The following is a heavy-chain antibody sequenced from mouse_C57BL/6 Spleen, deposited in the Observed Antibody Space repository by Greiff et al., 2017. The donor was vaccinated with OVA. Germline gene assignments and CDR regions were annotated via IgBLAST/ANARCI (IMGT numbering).Heavy chain of an antibody. Sequence: VQLVESGPGLVQPSQSLSITCTVSGFSLTSYGVHWVRQSPGKGLEWLGVIWSGGSTDYNAAFISRLSISKDNSKSQVFFKMNSLQADDTAIDYCARNWDWYFDVWGTGTTVTVSS. J-gene: IGHJ1*03. CDR2: IWSGGST. V-gene: IGHV2-2*01. D-gene: IGHD4-1*01. CDR1: GFSLTSYG. CDR3: ARNWDWYFDV.